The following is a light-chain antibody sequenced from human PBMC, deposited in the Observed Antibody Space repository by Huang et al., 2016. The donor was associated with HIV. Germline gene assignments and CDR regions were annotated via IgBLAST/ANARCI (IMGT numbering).Light chain of an antibody. CDR3: HQYGSSPRGT. CDR1: ESVSSSY. CDR2: GAS. V-gene: IGKV3-20*01. Sequence: EIVLTQSPGTLSLSPGEGVTLSCRASESVSSSYLAWYQQKTGQAPRLLIYGASRRATGIPDRFIGSGSGTAFTLTIDRLEPEDFAVYYCHQYGSSPRGTFGQGTRLEIK. J-gene: IGKJ2*02.